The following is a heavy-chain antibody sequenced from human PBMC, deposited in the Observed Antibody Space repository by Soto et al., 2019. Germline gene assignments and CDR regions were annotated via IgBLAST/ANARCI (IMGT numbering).Heavy chain of an antibody. CDR3: ARVRSTGDYKILTGSQILDY. CDR2: IIPIFGTA. D-gene: IGHD3-9*01. CDR1: GGTFSSYA. Sequence: SVKVSCKASGGTFSSYAISWVRQAPGQGLEWMGGIIPIFGTANYAQKFQGRVTITADESTSTAYMELSSLRSEDTAVYYCARVRSTGDYKILTGSQILDYWGQGTLVTVSS. J-gene: IGHJ4*02. V-gene: IGHV1-69*13.